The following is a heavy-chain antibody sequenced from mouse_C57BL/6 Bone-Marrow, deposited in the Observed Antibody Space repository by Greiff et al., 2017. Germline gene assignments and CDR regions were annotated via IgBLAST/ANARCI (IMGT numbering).Heavy chain of an antibody. Sequence: QVQLQQSGAELARPGASVKMSCKASGYTFTSYTMHWVKQRPGQGLEWIGYINPSSGYTKYNKKFKDKATLTADKSSSTAYMQLSSLTSEDSAVYYCAEGWLLRDYAMDYWGQGTSVTVSS. V-gene: IGHV1-4*01. J-gene: IGHJ4*01. CDR1: GYTFTSYT. CDR3: AEGWLLRDYAMDY. D-gene: IGHD2-3*01. CDR2: INPSSGYT.